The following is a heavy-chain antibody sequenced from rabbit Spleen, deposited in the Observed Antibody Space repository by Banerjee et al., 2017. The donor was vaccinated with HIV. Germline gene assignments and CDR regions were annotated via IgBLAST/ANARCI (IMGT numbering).Heavy chain of an antibody. Sequence: QEQVVESGGGLVHPGGSLALTCKASGFDFSDGHVISWVRQAPGKGLEWIACTHVSGSNTYYASWAKGRFTISKTSSTTVTLQVTSLTVADTATYFCARGGGSAGDGCPLWGPGTLVTVS. CDR1: GFDFSDGHV. J-gene: IGHJ4*01. D-gene: IGHD4-2*01. CDR3: ARGGGSAGDGCPL. V-gene: IGHV1S45*01. CDR2: THVSGSNT.